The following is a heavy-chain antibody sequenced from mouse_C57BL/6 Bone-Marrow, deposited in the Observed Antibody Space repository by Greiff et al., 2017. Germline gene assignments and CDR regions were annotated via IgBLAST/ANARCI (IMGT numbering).Heavy chain of an antibody. J-gene: IGHJ1*03. CDR2: IYPRSGNT. CDR1: GYTFTSYG. V-gene: IGHV1-81*01. CDR3: AATTVVHWYFDV. D-gene: IGHD1-1*01. Sequence: QVQLKESGAELARPGASVKLSCKASGYTFTSYGISWVKQRTGQGLEWIGEIYPRSGNTYYNEKFKGKATLTADKSSSTAYMELRSLTSEDSAVYFCAATTVVHWYFDVWGTGTTVTVSS.